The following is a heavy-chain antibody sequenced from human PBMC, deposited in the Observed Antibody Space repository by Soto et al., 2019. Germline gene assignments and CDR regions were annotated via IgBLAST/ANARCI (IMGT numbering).Heavy chain of an antibody. Sequence: PLETLSLTCTVSGASLSSGSYYWSWIRQPPGKGLEWIGYIYYTGSTNYNPSLKSRVTMSVDTSKNQFSLKLSSVTAADTAVYYCARRTETPNRFDPWGQGALVTVSS. CDR2: IYYTGST. J-gene: IGHJ5*02. CDR3: ARRTETPNRFDP. V-gene: IGHV4-61*01. D-gene: IGHD1-7*01. CDR1: GASLSSGSYY.